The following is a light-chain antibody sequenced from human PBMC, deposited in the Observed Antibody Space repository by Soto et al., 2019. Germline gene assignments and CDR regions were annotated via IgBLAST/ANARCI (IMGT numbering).Light chain of an antibody. Sequence: EIGLTQSPGTLSLSPGERATLSCGASQSVSSSYLAWYQQKHGQAPRLLIYGASRRATGIQDRFSGSGSGTDFTLTFSRLEPEHLAVYSFQQDGSSPRTFGQGTKVEIK. CDR3: QQDGSSPRT. J-gene: IGKJ1*01. CDR1: QSVSSSY. CDR2: GAS. V-gene: IGKV3-20*01.